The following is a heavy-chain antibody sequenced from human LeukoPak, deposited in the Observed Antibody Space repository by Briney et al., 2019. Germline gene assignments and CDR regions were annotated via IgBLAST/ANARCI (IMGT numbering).Heavy chain of an antibody. CDR1: GGSFSGYY. J-gene: IGHJ4*02. CDR3: ATIHGYSYGYFHY. CDR2: IYHSGST. Sequence: SETLSLTCAVYGGSFSGYYWGWIRQPPGKGLEWIGSIYHSGSTYYNPSLKSRVTISVDTSKNQFSLKLSSVTAADTAIYYCATIHGYSYGYFHYWGQGTLVTISS. V-gene: IGHV4-38-2*01. D-gene: IGHD5-18*01.